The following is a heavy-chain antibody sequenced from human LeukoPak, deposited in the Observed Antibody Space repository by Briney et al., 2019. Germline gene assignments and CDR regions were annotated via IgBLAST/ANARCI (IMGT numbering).Heavy chain of an antibody. J-gene: IGHJ4*02. Sequence: GGSLRLSCAASGFTFSSYAMHWVRQAPGKGLEWVAVISYDGSNKYYADSVKGRFTISRDNSKNTPYLQMNSLRAEDTAVYYCAKTYYDFWSGYFVDYWGQGTLVTVSS. CDR1: GFTFSSYA. V-gene: IGHV3-30*04. CDR3: AKTYYDFWSGYFVDY. CDR2: ISYDGSNK. D-gene: IGHD3-3*01.